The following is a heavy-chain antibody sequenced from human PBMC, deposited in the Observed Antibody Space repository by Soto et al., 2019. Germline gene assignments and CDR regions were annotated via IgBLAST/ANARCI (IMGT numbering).Heavy chain of an antibody. J-gene: IGHJ4*02. D-gene: IGHD3-3*01. CDR1: GECVSRVGFD. V-gene: IGHV4-30-4*01. CDR3: DSAPVGLDTISYVDD. CDR2: IYNGGST. Sequence: PRSLTCTVAGECVSRVGFDWAWLRRPPGKGLEWIGYIYNGGSTYYRPSLESRMHMSLDATRNHYSLRLTSVTAADTAVYFCDSAPVGLDTISYVDDWGQGKLVPVSS.